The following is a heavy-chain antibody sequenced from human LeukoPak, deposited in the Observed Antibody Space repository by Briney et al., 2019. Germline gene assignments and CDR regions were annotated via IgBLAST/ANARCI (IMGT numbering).Heavy chain of an antibody. Sequence: SETLSLTCAVYGGSFSGYYWSWIRQPPGKGLEWIGYIYYSGSTNYNPSLKSRVTISVDTSENQFSLKLSSVTAADTAVYYCARVGGYSYGNDAFDIWGQGTMVTVSS. CDR2: IYYSGST. J-gene: IGHJ3*02. V-gene: IGHV4-59*01. CDR1: GGSFSGYY. D-gene: IGHD5-18*01. CDR3: ARVGGYSYGNDAFDI.